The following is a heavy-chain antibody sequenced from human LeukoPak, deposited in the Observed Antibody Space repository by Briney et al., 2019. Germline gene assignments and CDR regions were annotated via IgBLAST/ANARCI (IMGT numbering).Heavy chain of an antibody. CDR1: GGSISSYA. V-gene: IGHV1-69*05. Sequence: SVKVSCKASGGSISSYAISWVRQAPGQGLEWMGGIIPIFGTANYAQKFQGRVTITTDESTSTAYMELSSLRSEDTAVYYCARGSKVPAAPEAFDIWGQGTMVTVSS. J-gene: IGHJ3*02. CDR3: ARGSKVPAAPEAFDI. CDR2: IIPIFGTA. D-gene: IGHD2-2*01.